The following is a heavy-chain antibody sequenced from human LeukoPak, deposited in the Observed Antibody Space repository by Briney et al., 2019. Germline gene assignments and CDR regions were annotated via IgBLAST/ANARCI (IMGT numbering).Heavy chain of an antibody. CDR2: IIPIFGTA. Sequence: SVKVSCEASGGTFSNYAISWVRQAPGQGLEWMGGIIPIFGTANYAEKFRGRVTITADETTSTAYMQLSRLKSEDTAVYYCARDSSEFRSLIPHWGQGTLVTVSS. CDR1: GGTFSNYA. V-gene: IGHV1-69*13. J-gene: IGHJ1*01. CDR3: ARDSSEFRSLIPH. D-gene: IGHD2-21*01.